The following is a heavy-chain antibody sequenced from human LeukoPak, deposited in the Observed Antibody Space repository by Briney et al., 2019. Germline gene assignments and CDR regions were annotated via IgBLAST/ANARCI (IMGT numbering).Heavy chain of an antibody. V-gene: IGHV3-7*01. J-gene: IGHJ5*02. D-gene: IGHD4-17*01. CDR3: ARGLYGDYDRYWFDP. CDR1: GFIFSNYW. Sequence: GGSLRLSCEASGFIFSNYWMTWVRQAPGKGLEWVANIKQDGSEKYSVDSVKGRFTISRDNSKSSLSLQMNNLRAEDTAVYYCARGLYGDYDRYWFDPWGQGTLVTVSS. CDR2: IKQDGSEK.